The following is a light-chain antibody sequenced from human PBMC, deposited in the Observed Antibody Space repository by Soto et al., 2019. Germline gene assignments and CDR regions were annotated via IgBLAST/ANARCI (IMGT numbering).Light chain of an antibody. CDR3: QQYNSWSGVT. CDR1: QSISRW. J-gene: IGKJ4*01. Sequence: DIQMTQSPSTLSASVGDRVTITCRASQSISRWLDWYQQKPGKAPKLLIYDASSLESGVPSRFSGSGSGTEFTLTISSLQPDDFATYHCQQYNSWSGVTFGGGTKVDSK. CDR2: DAS. V-gene: IGKV1-5*01.